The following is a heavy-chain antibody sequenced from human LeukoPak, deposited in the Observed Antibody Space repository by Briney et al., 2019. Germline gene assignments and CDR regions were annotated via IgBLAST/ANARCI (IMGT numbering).Heavy chain of an antibody. CDR2: INSDGSST. V-gene: IGHV3-74*01. CDR3: ARDKTPFGEAPYYYYGMDV. CDR1: GFTFSSYW. Sequence: GGSLRLSCAASGFTFSSYWMHWVRQAPGKGLVWVSRINSDGSSTSYADSVKGRFTISRDNAKNTLYLQMNSLRAEDTAVYYCARDKTPFGEAPYYYYGMDVWGQGTTVTVSS. D-gene: IGHD3-10*01. J-gene: IGHJ6*02.